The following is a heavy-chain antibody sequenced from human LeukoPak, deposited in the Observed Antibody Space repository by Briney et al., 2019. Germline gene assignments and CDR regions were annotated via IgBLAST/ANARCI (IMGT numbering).Heavy chain of an antibody. V-gene: IGHV1-2*02. D-gene: IGHD2-15*01. CDR3: ARDPSIGFFRGGSCYGLADY. CDR2: INPNSGGT. Sequence: ASVKVSCKASGYTFTGYYMHWVRQAPGQGLEWMGWINPNSGGTNYAQKFQGRVTMTRDTSISTAYMELSRLRSDDTAVYYCARDPSIGFFRGGSCYGLADYWGRGPLVPVSP. CDR1: GYTFTGYY. J-gene: IGHJ4*02.